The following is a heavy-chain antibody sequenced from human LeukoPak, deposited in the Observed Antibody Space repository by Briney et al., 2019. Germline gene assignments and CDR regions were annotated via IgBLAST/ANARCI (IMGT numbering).Heavy chain of an antibody. J-gene: IGHJ4*02. D-gene: IGHD6-19*01. V-gene: IGHV4-38-2*02. CDR2: IYHSGST. CDR1: GYSISSGYY. Sequence: SETLSLTCTVSGYSISSGYYWGWIRQPPGKGLEWIGSIYHSGSTNYNPSPKSRVTISLDTSNNQFSLRLNSVTAADTAVYYCARVILTMAGTSTDSWGQGTLVTVSS. CDR3: ARVILTMAGTSTDS.